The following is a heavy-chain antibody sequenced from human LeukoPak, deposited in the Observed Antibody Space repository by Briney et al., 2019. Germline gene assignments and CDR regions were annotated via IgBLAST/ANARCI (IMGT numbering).Heavy chain of an antibody. J-gene: IGHJ4*02. CDR2: ISDSGGST. CDR3: ASILLWYVYDY. CDR1: GFTFSSYG. Sequence: GGSLRLSCAASGFTFSSYGMSWVRQAPGEGLEWVSAISDSGGSTYYTDTVKGRFTISRDNSKNTLYLQMNSLRAEDTAVYYCASILLWYVYDYWGEGTLVTVSS. V-gene: IGHV3-23*01. D-gene: IGHD3-10*01.